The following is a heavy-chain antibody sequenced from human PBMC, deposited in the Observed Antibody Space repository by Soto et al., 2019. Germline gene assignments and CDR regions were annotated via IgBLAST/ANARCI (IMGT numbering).Heavy chain of an antibody. Sequence: EVQLSESGGALVQPGGSLRLSCAASGFTITSCAMSWVRQAPGRGLEWVSAVSGSGVYKHYADSVKGRFTISRDNSKDMLYLQMNSLRAEDTALYYCAKDLRGCDSTSCYAGIDYWGQGTLVTVSS. CDR1: GFTITSCA. D-gene: IGHD2-2*01. J-gene: IGHJ4*02. V-gene: IGHV3-23*01. CDR2: VSGSGVYK. CDR3: AKDLRGCDSTSCYAGIDY.